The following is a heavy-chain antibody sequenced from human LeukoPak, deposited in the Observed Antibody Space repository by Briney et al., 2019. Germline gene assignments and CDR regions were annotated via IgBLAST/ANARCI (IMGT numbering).Heavy chain of an antibody. CDR3: ARELREHGVFDI. Sequence: PGGSLRLSCAASGFTVSRSYMSWVRQAPGKGLEWVSEIYSGGSTYYAASVKGRFSISRDNSKNTVYLQMNSLRVEDTAVYYCARELREHGVFDIWGQGIMVTVSS. CDR1: GFTVSRSY. CDR2: IYSGGST. J-gene: IGHJ3*02. D-gene: IGHD1-26*01. V-gene: IGHV3-53*01.